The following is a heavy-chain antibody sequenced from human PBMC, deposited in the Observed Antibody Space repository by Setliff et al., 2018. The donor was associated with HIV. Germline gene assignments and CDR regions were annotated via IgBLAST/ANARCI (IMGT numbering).Heavy chain of an antibody. D-gene: IGHD2-15*01. CDR3: ASARIPTGGVSTSLDF. CDR2: ISGSGGST. V-gene: IGHV3-23*01. J-gene: IGHJ4*02. CDR1: GFTFSNYA. Sequence: GVLRLSCAASGFTFSNYAMSWVRQAPGKGLEWVSGISGSGGSTYYVDSVKGRFTISRDNSKNTLYLQLSSLRPEDTAVYYCASARIPTGGVSTSLDFWGLGTLVTVSS.